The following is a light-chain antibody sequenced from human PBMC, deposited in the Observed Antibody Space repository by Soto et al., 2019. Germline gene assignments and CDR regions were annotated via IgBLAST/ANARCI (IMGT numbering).Light chain of an antibody. CDR1: QSVSSR. CDR3: QQYNNWPRT. V-gene: IGKV3-15*01. CDR2: GAS. Sequence: EVVMTQSPATLSVSPGESATLSCRASQSVSSRLVWYQHKPGQAPRLLIYGASTRATGIPAGFSGSGSGTEFTLTISSRQSEDFAVYYCQQYNNWPRTFGPGTKVEIK. J-gene: IGKJ1*01.